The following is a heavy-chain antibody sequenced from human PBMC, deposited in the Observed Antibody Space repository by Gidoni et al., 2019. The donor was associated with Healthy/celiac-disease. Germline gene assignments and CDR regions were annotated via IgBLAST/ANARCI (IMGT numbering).Heavy chain of an antibody. CDR1: GFTFSSYA. V-gene: IGHV3-23*01. CDR3: AAGVVVIQNFDY. CDR2: ISGSGDST. Sequence: EVQLLESGGGLVQPGGSLRLSCAASGFTFSSYAMSWVRQAPGKGLEVITTISGSGDSTYYAASVKGRFTVSRDNSRNTLYLQMSSLRAEDTAVYYCAAGVVVIQNFDYWGQGTLVTVSS. J-gene: IGHJ4*02. D-gene: IGHD3-22*01.